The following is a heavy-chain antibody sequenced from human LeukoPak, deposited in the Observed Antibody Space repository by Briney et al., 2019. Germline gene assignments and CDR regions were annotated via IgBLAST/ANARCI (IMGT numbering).Heavy chain of an antibody. Sequence: GGSLRLSCAASGFTFSNAWMSWVRQAPGKGLEWVGRIKSKTDGGTTDYAAPVKGRFTISRDDSKNTLYLQMNSLKTEDTAVYYRTAEYYSSSVDYWGQGTLVTVSS. CDR3: TAEYYSSSVDY. V-gene: IGHV3-15*01. CDR1: GFTFSNAW. J-gene: IGHJ4*02. CDR2: IKSKTDGGTT. D-gene: IGHD6-6*01.